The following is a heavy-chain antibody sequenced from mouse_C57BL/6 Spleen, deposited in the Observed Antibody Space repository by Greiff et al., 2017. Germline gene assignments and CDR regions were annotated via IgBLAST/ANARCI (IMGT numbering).Heavy chain of an antibody. V-gene: IGHV1-82*01. CDR1: GYAFSSSW. CDR3: ARGSSGYAAY. D-gene: IGHD3-2*02. CDR2: IYPGDGDT. Sequence: QVQLQQSGPELVKPGASVKISCKASGYAFSSSWMNWVKQRPGKGLEWIGRIYPGDGDTNYNGNFKGKATLTADKSSSTAYMQVSSLTSEDSAVDFSARGSSGYAAYWGQGTLVTVSA. J-gene: IGHJ3*01.